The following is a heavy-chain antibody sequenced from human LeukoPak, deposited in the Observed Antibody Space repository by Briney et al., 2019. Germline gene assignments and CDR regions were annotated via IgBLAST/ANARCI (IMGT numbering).Heavy chain of an antibody. CDR2: INHSGST. Sequence: SETLSLTCAVYSGSFSGYYWSWIRQPPGKGLEWIGEINHSGSTNYNPSLKSRVTISVDTSKNQFSLKLSSVTAADTAVYYCASITGTTSSWFDPWGQGALVTVSS. J-gene: IGHJ5*02. CDR3: ASITGTTSSWFDP. V-gene: IGHV4-34*01. D-gene: IGHD1-7*01. CDR1: SGSFSGYY.